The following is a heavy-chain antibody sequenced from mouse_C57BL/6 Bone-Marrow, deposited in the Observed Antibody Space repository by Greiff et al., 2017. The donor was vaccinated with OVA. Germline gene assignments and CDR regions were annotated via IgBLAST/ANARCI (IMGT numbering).Heavy chain of an antibody. J-gene: IGHJ2*01. V-gene: IGHV1-54*01. CDR2: INPGSGGT. Sequence: VQLQQSGAELVRPGTSVKVSCKASGYAFTNYLIEWVKQRPGRGLVWIGVINPGSGGTNYNEKFKGKATLTADKSSSPAYMQLSSLTSEDSAVYFWARWDFDYWGQGTTLTVSS. CDR3: ARWDFDY. CDR1: GYAFTNYL.